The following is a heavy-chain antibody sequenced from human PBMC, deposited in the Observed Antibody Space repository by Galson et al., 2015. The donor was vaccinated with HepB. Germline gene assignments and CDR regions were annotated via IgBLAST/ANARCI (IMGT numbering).Heavy chain of an antibody. V-gene: IGHV4-39*01. CDR3: ARQDPETGPTALSSIFDY. D-gene: IGHD7-27*01. CDR1: GGSISSSTYY. Sequence: ETLSLTCTVSGGSISSSTYYWGWIRQPPGKGLEWIGSFYYTGSTNYNPSLKSRVTISVDMSRNQVSLKMTSVTAADTAVYFCARQDPETGPTALSSIFDYWGQGTLVTVSS. J-gene: IGHJ4*02. CDR2: FYYTGST.